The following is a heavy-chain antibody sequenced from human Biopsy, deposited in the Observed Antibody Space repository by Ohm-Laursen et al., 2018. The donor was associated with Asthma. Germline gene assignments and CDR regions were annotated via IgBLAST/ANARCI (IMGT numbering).Heavy chain of an antibody. CDR1: GFAVSRDH. CDR3: ASDFPKDYVRYNFQF. D-gene: IGHD4-17*01. V-gene: IGHV3-53*01. J-gene: IGHJ4*02. CDR2: IYSGGTS. Sequence: LSLTCAASGFAVSRDHMFWVRQAPGKGLEWVSVIYSGGTSHTADSVRGRFTISRDYSKNTLYLQMHSLRAEDTAVYYCASDFPKDYVRYNFQFWGQGTLVTVSS.